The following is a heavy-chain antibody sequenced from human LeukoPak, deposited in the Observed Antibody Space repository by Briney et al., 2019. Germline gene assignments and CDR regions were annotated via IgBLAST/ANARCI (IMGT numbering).Heavy chain of an antibody. D-gene: IGHD6-6*01. CDR3: APPPGIAARQLHDY. J-gene: IGHJ4*02. CDR1: GFTFSSYA. CDR2: ISYDGSNK. Sequence: PGGSLRLSCGASGFTFSSYAMHWVRQAPGKGLEWVAVISYDGSNKYYADSVKGRFTISRDNSKNTLYLQMNSLRAEDTAVYYCAPPPGIAARQLHDYWGQGTLVTVSS. V-gene: IGHV3-30*04.